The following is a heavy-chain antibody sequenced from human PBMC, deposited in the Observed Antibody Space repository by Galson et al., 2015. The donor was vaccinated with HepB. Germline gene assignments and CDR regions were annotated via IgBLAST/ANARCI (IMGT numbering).Heavy chain of an antibody. D-gene: IGHD1/OR15-1a*01. CDR3: ARGGLQKQRNDYFDY. CDR1: GFTFRSYS. Sequence: SLRLSCAASGFTFRSYSMNWVRQAPGKGLEWVSSISPNDDYIYYANSLRGRFSISRDNAENSLYLQINSLRAEDTAVYYCARGGLQKQRNDYFDYWGRGTLVTVSS. J-gene: IGHJ4*02. V-gene: IGHV3-21*01. CDR2: ISPNDDYI.